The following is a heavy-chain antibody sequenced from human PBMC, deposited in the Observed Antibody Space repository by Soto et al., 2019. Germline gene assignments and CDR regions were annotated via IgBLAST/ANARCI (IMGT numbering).Heavy chain of an antibody. J-gene: IGHJ6*02. CDR1: GFTLSSYW. Sequence: GGSLRLSCAASGFTLSSYWMSWVRQAPGKGLEWVANIKQDGSEKYYVDSVKGRFTISRDNAKNSLYLQMNSLRAEDTAVYYCARDLNLSGSRLFGYYYYVMDVPGQGTTVTVSS. V-gene: IGHV3-7*01. D-gene: IGHD1-1*01. CDR2: IKQDGSEK. CDR3: ARDLNLSGSRLFGYYYYVMDV.